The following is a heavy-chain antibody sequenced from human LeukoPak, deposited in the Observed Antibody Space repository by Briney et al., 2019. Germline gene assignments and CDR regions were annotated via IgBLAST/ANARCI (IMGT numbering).Heavy chain of an antibody. CDR1: GGSISSSSYY. CDR3: ARHELGYSNYVEYYFDY. D-gene: IGHD4-11*01. V-gene: IGHV4-39*01. Sequence: SETLSLTCTVSGGSISSSSYYWGWIRQPPGKGLEWIGSIYYSGSTYYNPSLKSRVTISVDTSKNQFSLKLSSVTAADTAVYSCARHELGYSNYVEYYFDYWGQGTLVIVSS. CDR2: IYYSGST. J-gene: IGHJ4*02.